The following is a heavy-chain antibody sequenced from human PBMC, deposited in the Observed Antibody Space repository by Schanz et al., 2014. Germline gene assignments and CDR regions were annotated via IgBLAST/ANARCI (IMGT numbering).Heavy chain of an antibody. CDR1: GFTFSSYA. CDR3: AKDPSHGDYDYYFDY. D-gene: IGHD3-22*01. J-gene: IGHJ4*02. CDR2: ISASGGST. V-gene: IGHV3-23*04. Sequence: EVQLVESGGGLVKPGGSLRLSCAASGFTFSSYAMSWVRQAPGKGLEWVSTISASGGSTYYADSVKGRFTISRDNSKNILYLQMNSLRAEDTAVYYCAKDPSHGDYDYYFDYWGQGTLVTVSS.